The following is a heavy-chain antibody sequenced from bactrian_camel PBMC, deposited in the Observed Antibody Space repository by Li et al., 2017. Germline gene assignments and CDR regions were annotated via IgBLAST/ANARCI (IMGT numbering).Heavy chain of an antibody. CDR2: IDARG. D-gene: IGHD1*01. V-gene: IGHV3S1*01. J-gene: IGHJ4*01. Sequence: HVQLVESGGRVVQPGESLNLSCAASGFVFNTYGMKWSRQAPGKELEWVATIDARGSTRDNAKNTVYLQMNYLRTEDTAMYYCSNGLDRDRWRTPGPGTQVTVS. CDR1: GFVFNTYG.